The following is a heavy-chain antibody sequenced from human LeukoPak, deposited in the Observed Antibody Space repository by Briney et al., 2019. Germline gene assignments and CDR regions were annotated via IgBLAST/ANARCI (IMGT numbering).Heavy chain of an antibody. J-gene: IGHJ4*02. CDR1: GFTFSSYS. D-gene: IGHD4-11*01. V-gene: IGHV3-21*04. Sequence: PGGSLRLSCAASGFTFSSYSMNWVRQAPGKGLEWVSSISSSSRYIYYADSVKGRFTISTDYSKSTLYLQMNSLRAEDTAVYYCAKGYGYSNIFDFWGQGTLVTVSS. CDR3: AKGYGYSNIFDF. CDR2: ISSSSRYI.